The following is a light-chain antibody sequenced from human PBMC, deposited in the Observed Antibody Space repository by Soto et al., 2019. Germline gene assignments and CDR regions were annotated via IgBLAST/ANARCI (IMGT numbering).Light chain of an antibody. V-gene: IGLV2-11*01. CDR3: QVWDGSTDQVV. CDR2: DVS. CDR1: SSDVGGYNY. Sequence: QSALTQPRSVSGSPGQSVTISCTGTSSDVGGYNYVSWYQQHPGKAPKLMIYDVSKRPSGVPDRFSGSKSGNTASLTISGLQAEDEADYYCQVWDGSTDQVVFAGGTKLTVL. J-gene: IGLJ2*01.